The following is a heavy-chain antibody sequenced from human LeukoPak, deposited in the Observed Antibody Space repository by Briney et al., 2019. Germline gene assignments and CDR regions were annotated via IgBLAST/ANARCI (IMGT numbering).Heavy chain of an antibody. V-gene: IGHV1-69*13. Sequence: ASVKVSCKASGYTFTSYGISWVRQAPGQGLEWMGGIIPIFGTANYAQKFQGRVTITADESTSTAYMELSSLRSEDTAVYYCARAAVWGSYRFDYWGQGTLVTVSS. D-gene: IGHD3-16*02. CDR2: IIPIFGTA. CDR3: ARAAVWGSYRFDY. J-gene: IGHJ4*02. CDR1: GYTFTSYG.